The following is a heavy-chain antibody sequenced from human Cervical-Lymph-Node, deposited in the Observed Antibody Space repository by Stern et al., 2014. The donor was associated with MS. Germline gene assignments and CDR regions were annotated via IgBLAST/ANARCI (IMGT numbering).Heavy chain of an antibody. V-gene: IGHV3-30*04. CDR3: ARHSSSWYRDRDHFDY. Sequence: VQLVASGGGVVQPGRSLRLSCAASGFSFRRSTMHWVRQAPGRGLEWVAVTSNDASEQYSASVKGRFTISRDNSKNTMYLQMSSLKTEDTAVYYCARHSSSWYRDRDHFDYWGQGTLVTVSS. D-gene: IGHD6-13*01. J-gene: IGHJ4*02. CDR2: TSNDASEQ. CDR1: GFSFRRST.